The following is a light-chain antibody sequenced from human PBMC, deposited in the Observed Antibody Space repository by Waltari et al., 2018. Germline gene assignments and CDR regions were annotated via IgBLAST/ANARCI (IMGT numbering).Light chain of an antibody. J-gene: IGKJ2*01. V-gene: IGKV3-20*01. CDR3: HLYGTSPPYT. Sequence: EIVLTQSPGTLSLSPGERATLSCRASQSVSSSYVAWYQQKPGQAPRSLIYGASGRATCIPDSVSGSGSGTDFTLTISRLEPEDFAVYYCHLYGTSPPYTFGQGTKLEIK. CDR1: QSVSSSY. CDR2: GAS.